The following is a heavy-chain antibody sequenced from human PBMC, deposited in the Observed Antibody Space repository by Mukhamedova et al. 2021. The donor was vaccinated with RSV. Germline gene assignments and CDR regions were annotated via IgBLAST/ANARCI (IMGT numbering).Heavy chain of an antibody. CDR2: ISGXXGST. Sequence: QAPGKGLXWVSAISGXXGSTYXXXSXXXRFTISRDNSKXXLYLQMNSLRAEDTAVYYCAXVRPEDWFDPSLQATLVTVSS. V-gene: IGHV3-23*01. CDR3: AXVRPEDWFDP. J-gene: IGHJ5*02. D-gene: IGHD6-25*01.